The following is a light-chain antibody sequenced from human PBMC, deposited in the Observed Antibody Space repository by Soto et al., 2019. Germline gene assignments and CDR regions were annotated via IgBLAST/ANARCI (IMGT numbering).Light chain of an antibody. CDR3: QSYDISLSGYWV. Sequence: QAVVTQPPSVSGAPGQRVTISCTGSSSNIGAGYDVHWYQQLPGTAPKLLIYGNNNRPSGVPDRFSGSKSGTSASLAITGLQAEDEADYYCQSYDISLSGYWVFGGGTQLTVL. CDR2: GNN. J-gene: IGLJ3*02. CDR1: SSNIGAGYD. V-gene: IGLV1-40*01.